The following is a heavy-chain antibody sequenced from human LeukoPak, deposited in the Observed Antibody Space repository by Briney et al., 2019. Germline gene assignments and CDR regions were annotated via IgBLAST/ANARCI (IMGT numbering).Heavy chain of an antibody. CDR2: ISSSGSTI. J-gene: IGHJ4*02. D-gene: IGHD4-11*01. V-gene: IGHV3-48*03. CDR1: GFSISSYE. Sequence: GGSLRLSCAASGFSISSYEMNWVRQAPGKGLEWVSYISSSGSTIYYADSVKGRFTISRDNAKNSLYLQMNSLRAEDTAIYYCARVWQDYSNVDYWGQGTLVTVSS. CDR3: ARVWQDYSNVDY.